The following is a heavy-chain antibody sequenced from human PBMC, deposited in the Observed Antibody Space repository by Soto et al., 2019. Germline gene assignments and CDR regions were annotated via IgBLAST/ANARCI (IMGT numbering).Heavy chain of an antibody. D-gene: IGHD2-15*01. Sequence: GGSLRLSCAASGFTCSSYWMSWVRQAPGKGLEWVANIKQDGSEKYYVDSVKGRFTISRDNAKNSLYLQMNSLRAEDTSVYYCARDPPKYCSGGSCYYYYGMDVWGKGTTVTVSS. CDR2: IKQDGSEK. CDR1: GFTCSSYW. V-gene: IGHV3-7*03. CDR3: ARDPPKYCSGGSCYYYYGMDV. J-gene: IGHJ6*04.